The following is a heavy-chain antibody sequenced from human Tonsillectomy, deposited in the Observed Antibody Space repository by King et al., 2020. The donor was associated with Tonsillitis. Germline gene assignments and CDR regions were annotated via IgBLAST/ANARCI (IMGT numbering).Heavy chain of an antibody. CDR2: ISGSGSST. V-gene: IGHV3-23*04. Sequence: VQLVESGGGLVQPGGSLRLSCAASGFTFSSYALSWVRQAPGRGLEWVSSISGSGSSTYYADSVKGRFTISRDNSKNTLYLQMNSLRAEDTAVYYCAKDEREYSSGWYHFDYWGQGTLVTVSS. D-gene: IGHD6-19*01. CDR1: GFTFSSYA. J-gene: IGHJ4*02. CDR3: AKDEREYSSGWYHFDY.